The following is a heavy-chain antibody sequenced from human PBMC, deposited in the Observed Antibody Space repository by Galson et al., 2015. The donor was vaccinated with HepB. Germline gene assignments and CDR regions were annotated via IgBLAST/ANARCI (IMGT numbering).Heavy chain of an antibody. CDR2: IVVGSGNT. CDR3: ATDSSPYYYDTSGNFGYFDL. D-gene: IGHD3-22*01. J-gene: IGHJ2*01. Sequence: SVKVSCKASGFIFSSSAMQWVRQARGQRLEWIGWIVVGSGNTNYAQKFQVRVTITRDMSTNTAYMELSSLRSEDTAVYYCATDSSPYYYDTSGNFGYFDLWGRGTLVTVSS. CDR1: GFIFSSSA. V-gene: IGHV1-58*02.